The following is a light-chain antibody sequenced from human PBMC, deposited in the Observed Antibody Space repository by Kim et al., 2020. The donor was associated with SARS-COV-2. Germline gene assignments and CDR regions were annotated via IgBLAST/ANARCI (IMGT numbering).Light chain of an antibody. CDR3: QVWDSSSDHRV. V-gene: IGLV3-21*04. CDR2: YDS. CDR1: NIRSKS. J-gene: IGLJ3*02. Sequence: AQGKTARITCGGNNIRSKSVIWYQHNPGQAPVLVIYYDSDRPSGIPERFSGSNSGNTATLTISRVEAGDEADYYCQVWDSSSDHRVFGGGTPLTV.